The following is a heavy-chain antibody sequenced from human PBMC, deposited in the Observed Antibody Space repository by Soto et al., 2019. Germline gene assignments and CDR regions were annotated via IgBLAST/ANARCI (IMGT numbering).Heavy chain of an antibody. V-gene: IGHV2-5*01. Sequence: SGPTLVNPTQTLTLTCIFSGFSLSTSGVGVGWIRQPPGKALEWLALIYWNDDKRYSPSLKSRLTITKDTPKNQVVLTMTNMDPVDTATYYCAHLSSSDYGDYSGGMDVWGQGTTVTVSS. CDR1: GFSLSTSGVG. J-gene: IGHJ6*02. CDR2: IYWNDDK. CDR3: AHLSSSDYGDYSGGMDV. D-gene: IGHD4-17*01.